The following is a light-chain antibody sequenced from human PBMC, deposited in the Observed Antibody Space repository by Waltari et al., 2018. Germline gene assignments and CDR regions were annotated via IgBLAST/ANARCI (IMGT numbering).Light chain of an antibody. CDR2: EVT. Sequence: QSALTQPPSASGSRGQSVTISCPGTSSDVGSYNYVSWYQQHPGKAPKLMVYEVTKRPYGVPDRFSGSKSGNTASLTVSGLQAEDEADYYCSSYAGSNNVIFGGGTRLTVL. CDR1: SSDVGSYNY. J-gene: IGLJ2*01. CDR3: SSYAGSNNVI. V-gene: IGLV2-8*01.